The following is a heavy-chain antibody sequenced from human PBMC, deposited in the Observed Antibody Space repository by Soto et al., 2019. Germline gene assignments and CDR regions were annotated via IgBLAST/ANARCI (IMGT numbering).Heavy chain of an antibody. CDR2: IYYNGST. CDR1: GGSISSGDSY. J-gene: IGHJ4*02. D-gene: IGHD3-3*01. CDR3: ARDNYDYDLYYFDY. Sequence: PSDTLSLTCTVSGGSISSGDSYWSWIRQPPGKGLEWIGYIYYNGSTSYNPSLKSRVAISVDTSKNQFSLKLSSVTAADTAVYYCARDNYDYDLYYFDYWGQLTLVTVSS. V-gene: IGHV4-30-4*02.